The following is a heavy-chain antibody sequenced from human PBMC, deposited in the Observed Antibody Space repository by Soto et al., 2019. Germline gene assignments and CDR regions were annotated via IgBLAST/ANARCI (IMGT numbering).Heavy chain of an antibody. CDR3: ASRGYGGRGY. CDR2: ISYDGSNK. CDR1: GFTFSSYA. J-gene: IGHJ4*02. Sequence: QVQLVESGGGVVQPGRSLRLSCAASGFTFSSYAMHCVRQAPAKGLEWVAVISYDGSNKYYADSVKGRFTISRDNSKNTLYLQMNSLRAEDTAVYYCASRGYGGRGYWGQGTLVTVSS. D-gene: IGHD5-12*01. V-gene: IGHV3-30-3*01.